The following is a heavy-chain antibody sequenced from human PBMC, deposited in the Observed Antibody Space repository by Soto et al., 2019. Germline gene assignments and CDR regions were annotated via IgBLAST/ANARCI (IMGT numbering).Heavy chain of an antibody. J-gene: IGHJ6*02. V-gene: IGHV1-69*13. Sequence: SVKVSCKASGGTFSSYAISWVRQAPGQGLEWMGGIIPIFGTANYAQKFQGRVTITADESTSTAYMELSSLRSEDTAVYYCARGLHCSSTSCYEALYYYYGMDVWGQGTTVTVSS. D-gene: IGHD2-2*01. CDR2: IIPIFGTA. CDR3: ARGLHCSSTSCYEALYYYYGMDV. CDR1: GGTFSSYA.